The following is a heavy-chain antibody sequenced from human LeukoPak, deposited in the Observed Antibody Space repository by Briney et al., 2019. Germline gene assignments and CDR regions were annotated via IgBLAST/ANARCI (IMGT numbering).Heavy chain of an antibody. J-gene: IGHJ3*01. D-gene: IGHD6-19*01. CDR3: ARGHSSGWLGEAFDL. CDR1: GYRFTNYS. V-gene: IGHV1-46*01. CDR2: INPSGGST. Sequence: GASVKVSCKASGYRFTNYSIHWVRQAPGQGLEWIGIINPSGGSTNYAQKFKGRVTLTRDTSTSTVYMELSSLRSEDSAVYYCARGHSSGWLGEAFDLWGPGTMVTVSS.